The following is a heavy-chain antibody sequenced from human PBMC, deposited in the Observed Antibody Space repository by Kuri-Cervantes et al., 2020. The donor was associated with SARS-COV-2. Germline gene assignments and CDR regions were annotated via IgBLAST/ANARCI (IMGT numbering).Heavy chain of an antibody. Sequence: GESLKISCAASGFTFRGSAMHWVRQASGKGLEWLGRIRSKSSNYATAYAASVKGRFTVSRDNSKNTLYLQMNSLRAEDTAVYYCAKEPPSNYGPAIYWGQGTLVTVSS. D-gene: IGHD3-10*01. V-gene: IGHV3-73*01. CDR2: IRSKSSNYAT. CDR1: GFTFRGSA. J-gene: IGHJ4*02. CDR3: AKEPPSNYGPAIY.